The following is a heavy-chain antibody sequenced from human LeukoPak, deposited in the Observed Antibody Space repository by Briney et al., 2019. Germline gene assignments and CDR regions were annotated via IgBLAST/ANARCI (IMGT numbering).Heavy chain of an antibody. CDR2: IYHSGST. CDR1: GGSFSDYY. J-gene: IGHJ4*02. Sequence: SETLSLTCAVYGGSFSDYYWSWIRQPPGKGLEWIGEIYHSGSTNYNPSLKSRVTISVDKSKNQFSLKLSSVTAADTAVYYCARGNQVAATIPWAFDYWGQGTLVTVSS. CDR3: ARGNQVAATIPWAFDY. D-gene: IGHD5-12*01. V-gene: IGHV4-34*01.